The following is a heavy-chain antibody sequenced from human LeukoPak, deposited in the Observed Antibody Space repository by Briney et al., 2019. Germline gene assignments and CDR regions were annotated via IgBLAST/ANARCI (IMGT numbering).Heavy chain of an antibody. Sequence: PGGSLRLSCAASGFSFTTYGMHWVRQAPGKGLEWVAFIRSDGNNKFYTDSVRGRFTISRDNAKNSLYLQMNSLRAEDTAVYYCAREMIVGANDYWGQGTLVTVSS. CDR3: AREMIVGANDY. CDR1: GFSFTTYG. CDR2: IRSDGNNK. D-gene: IGHD1-26*01. J-gene: IGHJ4*02. V-gene: IGHV3-30*02.